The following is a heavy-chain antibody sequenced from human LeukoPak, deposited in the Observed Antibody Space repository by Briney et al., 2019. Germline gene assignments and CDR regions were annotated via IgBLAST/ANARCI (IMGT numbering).Heavy chain of an antibody. CDR3: ARLAGTTHYGYYYYMDV. CDR2: ISGSGGST. V-gene: IGHV3-23*01. CDR1: GFTFSSYA. D-gene: IGHD6-19*01. Sequence: GGSLRLSCAASGFTFSSYAMSWVRQAPGKGLEWVSAISGSGGSTYYADSVKGRFTISRGNSKNTLYLQMNSLRAEDTAVYYCARLAGTTHYGYYYYMDVWGKGTTVTVSS. J-gene: IGHJ6*03.